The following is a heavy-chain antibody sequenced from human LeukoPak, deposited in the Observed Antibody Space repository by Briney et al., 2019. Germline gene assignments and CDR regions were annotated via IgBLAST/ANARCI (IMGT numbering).Heavy chain of an antibody. Sequence: SETLSLTCTVSGGSISSYYWSWIRQPPGKGLEWIGYIYYSGCTNYSPSLQSRVTISVDTSKNQFSLNLSSVTAADTAVYYCARGLGYCSGGSCYPFDYWGQGTLVTVSS. CDR2: IYYSGCT. CDR1: GGSISSYY. V-gene: IGHV4-59*01. CDR3: ARGLGYCSGGSCYPFDY. J-gene: IGHJ4*02. D-gene: IGHD2-15*01.